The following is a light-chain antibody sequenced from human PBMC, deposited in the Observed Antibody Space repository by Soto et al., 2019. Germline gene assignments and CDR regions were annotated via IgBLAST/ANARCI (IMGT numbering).Light chain of an antibody. J-gene: IGLJ1*01. CDR1: SSNIGSNT. V-gene: IGLV1-44*01. CDR2: NNN. CDR3: AAWDDSLNGLV. Sequence: QSVLTQPPSASGTPGQRVTISCSGSSSNIGSNTVNWYQQLPGTAPKLLIYNNNQRPSGVPAGFSGSKSGTSASLAISGLQSEDEADYYCAAWDDSLNGLVFGTGTKLTVL.